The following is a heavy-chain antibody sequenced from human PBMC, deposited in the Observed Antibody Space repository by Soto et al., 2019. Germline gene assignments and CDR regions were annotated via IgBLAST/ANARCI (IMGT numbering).Heavy chain of an antibody. CDR2: ISYDGSNK. Sequence: QVQLVESGGGVVQPGRSLRLSCAASGFTFSSYAMHWVRQAPGKGLEWVAVISYDGSNKYYADSVKGRFTISRDNSKNALYVQMNGLRAEDTAVYYCARDLLGYVLNAYYYYGMDVWCQGTTVTVSS. CDR1: GFTFSSYA. J-gene: IGHJ6*02. CDR3: ARDLLGYVLNAYYYYGMDV. V-gene: IGHV3-30-3*01. D-gene: IGHD3-16*01.